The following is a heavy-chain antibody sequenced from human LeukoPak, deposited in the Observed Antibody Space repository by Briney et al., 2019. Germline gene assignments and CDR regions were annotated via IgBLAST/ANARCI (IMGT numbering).Heavy chain of an antibody. CDR3: AKGLRYFDWLLH. J-gene: IGHJ4*02. CDR1: GFTFSSYG. Sequence: GGSLRLSCAASGFTFSSYGVHWVRQAPGKGLEWVAFIRYDGSNKYYADSVKGRFTISRDNSKNTLYLQMNSLRAEDTAVYYCAKGLRYFDWLLHWGQGTLVTVSS. V-gene: IGHV3-30*02. CDR2: IRYDGSNK. D-gene: IGHD3-9*01.